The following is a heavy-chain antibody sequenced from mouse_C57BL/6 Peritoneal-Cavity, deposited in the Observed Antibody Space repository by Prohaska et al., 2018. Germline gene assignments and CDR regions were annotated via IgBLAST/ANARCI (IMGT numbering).Heavy chain of an antibody. Sequence: MSCKASGYTFTSYTTHWVTQRPGQGLEWIGYINPSSGYTKYNQKFKDKATLTADKSSSTAYMQLSSLTSEDSAVYYCARSDITTVVADYWGQGTTLTVSS. CDR3: ARSDITTVVADY. D-gene: IGHD1-1*01. V-gene: IGHV1-4*01. J-gene: IGHJ2*01. CDR1: GYTFTSYT. CDR2: INPSSGYT.